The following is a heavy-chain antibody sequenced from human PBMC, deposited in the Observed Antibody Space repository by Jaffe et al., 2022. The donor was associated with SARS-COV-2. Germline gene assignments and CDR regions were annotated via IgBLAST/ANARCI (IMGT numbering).Heavy chain of an antibody. Sequence: QVQLVQSGAEVKKPGSSVKVSCKASGDTFSRYTIIWVRQAPGQGLEWMGGIIPMFGTTNYAQRFQGRVTITADESTSTAFMELNNLRSEDTAVYYCAREGRAYSGNDLFWFDPWGQGTLVTVSS. V-gene: IGHV1-69*01. J-gene: IGHJ5*02. D-gene: IGHD5-12*01. CDR1: GDTFSRYT. CDR3: AREGRAYSGNDLFWFDP. CDR2: IIPMFGTT.